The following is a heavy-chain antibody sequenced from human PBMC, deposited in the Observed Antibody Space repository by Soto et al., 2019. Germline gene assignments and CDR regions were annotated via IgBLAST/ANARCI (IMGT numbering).Heavy chain of an antibody. CDR1: GGTFSSYT. CDR3: ARGALTTLAYYYGMDV. Sequence: ASVKVSCKASGGTFSSYTMSWVRQAPGQGLEWMGGIIPIFGTTTYAHKFQGRVTITADESTSTVYMELSSLRGEDTAVYYCARGALTTLAYYYGMDVWGQGTTVTASS. V-gene: IGHV1-69*13. J-gene: IGHJ6*02. D-gene: IGHD4-4*01. CDR2: IIPIFGTT.